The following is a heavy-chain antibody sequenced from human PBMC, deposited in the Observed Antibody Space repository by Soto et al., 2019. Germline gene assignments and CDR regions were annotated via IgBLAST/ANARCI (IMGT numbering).Heavy chain of an antibody. CDR1: GFTFRSYG. CDR2: ISSANNYI. V-gene: IGHV3-21*01. Sequence: EVQLVESGGGLVKPGGSLRLSCAASGFTFRSYGMNWVRQAPGKGLEWVSSISSANNYITYGDSMKGRFTISRDNANNALYLQMNRLRAEDTAVYYFAGDAWVRGDLDAFDIWGQGTAVTVSS. D-gene: IGHD3-10*01. J-gene: IGHJ3*02. CDR3: AGDAWVRGDLDAFDI.